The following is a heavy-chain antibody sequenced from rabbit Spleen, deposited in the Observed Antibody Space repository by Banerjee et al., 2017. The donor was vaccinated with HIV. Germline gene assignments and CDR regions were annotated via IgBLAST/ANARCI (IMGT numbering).Heavy chain of an antibody. CDR3: VRDQAGDADYGPYYLNL. V-gene: IGHV1S43*01. CDR2: IYTSSGST. J-gene: IGHJ4*01. D-gene: IGHD2-1*01. CDR1: GIEFSSYYY. Sequence: QQQLEESGGGLVKPGGTLTLTCKASGIEFSSYYYMCWVRQAPGKGLEWIECIYTSSGSTWYASWAKGRFTISKPSSTTVTLQMTSLTAADTATYFCVRDQAGDADYGPYYLNLWGPGPLVTVS.